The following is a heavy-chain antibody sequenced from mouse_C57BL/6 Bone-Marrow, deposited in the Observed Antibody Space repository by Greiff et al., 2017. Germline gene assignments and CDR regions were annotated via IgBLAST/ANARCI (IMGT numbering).Heavy chain of an antibody. V-gene: IGHV1-59*01. CDR1: GYTFTSYW. CDR3: ARYSTTVVATDWYFDV. J-gene: IGHJ1*03. CDR2: IDPSDSYT. D-gene: IGHD1-1*01. Sequence: QVQLQQPGAELVRPGTSVKLSCKASGYTFTSYWMHWVKQRPGQGLEWIGVIDPSDSYTNYNQKFKGKATLTVDTSSGTAYMQLSSLTSEDSAVYYCARYSTTVVATDWYFDVWGTGTTVTVSS.